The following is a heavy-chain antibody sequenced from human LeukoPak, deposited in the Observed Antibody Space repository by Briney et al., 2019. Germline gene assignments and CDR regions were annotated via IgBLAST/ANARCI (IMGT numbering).Heavy chain of an antibody. V-gene: IGHV3-23*01. D-gene: IGHD6-19*01. Sequence: GGSLRLSCEASGFTFSSYAMSWVRQALGKGLEWVSGISGSGGSTYYADSVKGRCTISRDNSKNTLYLEMNSLRAEDTALYYCAKGNTGYSTGWYGDYWGQGTLVTVSS. CDR2: ISGSGGST. CDR1: GFTFSSYA. J-gene: IGHJ4*02. CDR3: AKGNTGYSTGWYGDY.